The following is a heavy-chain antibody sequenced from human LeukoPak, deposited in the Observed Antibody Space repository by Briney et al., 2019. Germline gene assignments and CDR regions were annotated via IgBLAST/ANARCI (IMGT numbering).Heavy chain of an antibody. V-gene: IGHV4-59*01. D-gene: IGHD3-22*01. CDR1: GGPISSYY. CDR3: AREPYGSSGTFDY. J-gene: IGHJ4*02. Sequence: SETLSLTCTVSGGPISSYYWSWIRQPPGKGLEWIGYIYYSGSTNYNSSLKSRVTISVDTSKNQFSLKLSSVTAADTAVYYCAREPYGSSGTFDYWGQGTLVTVSS. CDR2: IYYSGST.